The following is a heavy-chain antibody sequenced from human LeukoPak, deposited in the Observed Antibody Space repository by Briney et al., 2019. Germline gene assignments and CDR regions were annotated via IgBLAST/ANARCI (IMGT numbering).Heavy chain of an antibody. D-gene: IGHD5-12*01. Sequence: PSETLSLTCTVSGYSISSGYYWGWIRQPPGKGLELIGILYLTGSTYYNPSLKSRVTISVDTSKNQFSLKLSSVTAADKAVYYCARSCRILDIVATIRARLGGNGFDIWGQGTMVTVSS. V-gene: IGHV4-38-2*02. CDR3: ARSCRILDIVATIRARLGGNGFDI. J-gene: IGHJ3*02. CDR2: LYLTGST. CDR1: GYSISSGYY.